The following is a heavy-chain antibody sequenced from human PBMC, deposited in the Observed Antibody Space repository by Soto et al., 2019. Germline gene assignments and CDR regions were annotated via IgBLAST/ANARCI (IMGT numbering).Heavy chain of an antibody. J-gene: IGHJ4*02. CDR2: TYYRSKWYS. V-gene: IGHV6-1*01. Sequence: SQTLSLTCAISGDSVSSTSAAWSWIRQSPSRGLEWLGRTYYRSKWYSDYAVSVKSRVTINPDTSKNQFSLQLNSVTPEDTAVYYCARGSYYSGWVWGQGTLVTVSS. CDR1: GDSVSSTSAA. CDR3: ARGSYYSGWV. D-gene: IGHD6-19*01.